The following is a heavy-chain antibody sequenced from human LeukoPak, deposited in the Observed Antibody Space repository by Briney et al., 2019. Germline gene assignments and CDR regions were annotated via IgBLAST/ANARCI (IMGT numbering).Heavy chain of an antibody. J-gene: IGHJ3*02. CDR2: IYSSGST. CDR1: SGSISNYY. CDR3: ARHGGGVTNDAFDI. V-gene: IGHV4-59*08. D-gene: IGHD3-16*01. Sequence: PSETLSLTCTVSSGSISNYYWSWIRQPPGGGLEWIGYIYSSGSTNYNPSLKSRVTISVDTSKNQFSLKLSSVTAADTAVYYCARHGGGVTNDAFDIWGQGTMVTVSS.